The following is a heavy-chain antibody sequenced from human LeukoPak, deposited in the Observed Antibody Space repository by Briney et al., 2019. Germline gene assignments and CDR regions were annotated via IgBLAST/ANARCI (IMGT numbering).Heavy chain of an antibody. CDR2: MNPNAGGA. CDR1: GHTFTGYY. V-gene: IGHV1-2*02. Sequence: ASVKVSCKASGHTFTGYYVYWVRQAPGQGLEWMGWMNPNAGGANFPRKFQGRVTVTSDPAISAAYMELRRLRSDDTAMYYCARGVFGESLESWGQGTLVTVSS. J-gene: IGHJ4*02. CDR3: ARGVFGESLES. D-gene: IGHD3-10*02.